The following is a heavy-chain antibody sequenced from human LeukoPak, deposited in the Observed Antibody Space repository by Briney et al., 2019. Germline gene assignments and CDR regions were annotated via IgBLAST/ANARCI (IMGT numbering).Heavy chain of an antibody. CDR1: GFTFSSYA. Sequence: GGSLRLSCAASGFTFSSYAMHWVRQAPGKGLEWVAVISYDGSNKYYADSVKGRFTISRDNSKNTLYLQMNSLRAEDTAVYYCAKDQFEWWSNLTGILYYYYYYYMDVWGKGTTVTVSS. D-gene: IGHD2-15*01. V-gene: IGHV3-30*04. J-gene: IGHJ6*03. CDR2: ISYDGSNK. CDR3: AKDQFEWWSNLTGILYYYYYYYMDV.